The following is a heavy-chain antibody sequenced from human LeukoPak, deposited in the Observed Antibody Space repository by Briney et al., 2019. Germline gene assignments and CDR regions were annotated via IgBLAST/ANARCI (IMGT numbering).Heavy chain of an antibody. J-gene: IGHJ4*02. CDR2: INHSGST. CDR3: ARGYSYGGRNYFDY. CDR1: GGSFSGYY. D-gene: IGHD5-18*01. Sequence: PSETLSLTCAVYGGSFSGYYWSWIRQPPGKGLEWIGEINHSGSTNYNPSLKSRVTISVDTSKNQFSLKLSAVTAADTAVYYCARGYSYGGRNYFDYWGQGTLVTVSS. V-gene: IGHV4-34*01.